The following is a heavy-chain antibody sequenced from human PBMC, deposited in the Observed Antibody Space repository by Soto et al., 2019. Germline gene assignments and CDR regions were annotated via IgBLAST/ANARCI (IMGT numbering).Heavy chain of an antibody. CDR3: AKDLTRQLAYWLDP. J-gene: IGHJ5*02. D-gene: IGHD6-6*01. V-gene: IGHV4-38-2*02. Sequence: PSETLSLTCAVSGYSISSGYYWGWIRQPPGEGLEWIGSIYHSGSTYYNPSLKSRVTISVDTSKNQFSLKLSSVTAADTALYYCAKDLTRQLAYWLDPWGQGTQVTVSS. CDR1: GYSISSGYY. CDR2: IYHSGST.